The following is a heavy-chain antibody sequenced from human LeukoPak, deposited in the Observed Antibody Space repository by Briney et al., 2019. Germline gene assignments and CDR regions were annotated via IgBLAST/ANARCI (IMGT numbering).Heavy chain of an antibody. J-gene: IGHJ6*02. CDR2: IYYSGST. V-gene: IGHV4-39*02. CDR3: ARDYGGNSGGMDV. Sequence: SETLSLTCTVSGGSISSSSYYWGWVRQPPGKGLEWIGSIYYSGSTYYNPSLKSRVTISVDTSKNQFSLKLSSVTAADTAVYYCARDYGGNSGGMDVWGQGTTVTVSS. D-gene: IGHD4-23*01. CDR1: GGSISSSSYY.